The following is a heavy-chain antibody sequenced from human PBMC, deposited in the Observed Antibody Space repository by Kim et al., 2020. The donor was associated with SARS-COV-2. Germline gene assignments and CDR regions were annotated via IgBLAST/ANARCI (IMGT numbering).Heavy chain of an antibody. Sequence: ASVKVSCKASGYTFTNYYMHWVRQAPGQGLEWMGVVNVSDGGTTYAQTFQGRVTMTRDTSTSTVYMELYSLRSEDTAVYYCARDHRLRSWIFLFGYWGQGTLVTVSS. CDR3: ARDHRLRSWIFLFGY. J-gene: IGHJ4*02. D-gene: IGHD2-2*03. CDR2: VNVSDGGT. V-gene: IGHV1-46*01. CDR1: GYTFTNYY.